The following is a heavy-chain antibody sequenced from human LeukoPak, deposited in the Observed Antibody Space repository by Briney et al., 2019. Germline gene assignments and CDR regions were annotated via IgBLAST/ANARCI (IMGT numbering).Heavy chain of an antibody. Sequence: SETLSLTCAVYGGSFSGYYWSWIRQPPGKGLEWIGEINHSGSTNYNPSLKSRVTISVDTSKNQFSLKLSSVTAADTAVYYCASSGLVTATSGDYWGQGTLVTVSS. D-gene: IGHD2-21*02. V-gene: IGHV4-34*01. CDR3: ASSGLVTATSGDY. J-gene: IGHJ4*02. CDR2: INHSGST. CDR1: GGSFSGYY.